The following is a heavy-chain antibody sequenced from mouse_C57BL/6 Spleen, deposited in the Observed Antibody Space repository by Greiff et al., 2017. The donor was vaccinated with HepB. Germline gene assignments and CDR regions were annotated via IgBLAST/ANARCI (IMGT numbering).Heavy chain of an antibody. Sequence: VHLVESGPELVKPGASVKISCKASGYAFSSSWMNWVKQRPGKGLEWIGRIYPGDGDTNYNGKFKGKATLTADKSSSTAYMQLSSLTSEDSAVYFCARSGTTVWYFDVWGTGTTVTVSS. CDR2: IYPGDGDT. CDR1: GYAFSSSW. J-gene: IGHJ1*03. D-gene: IGHD1-1*01. CDR3: ARSGTTVWYFDV. V-gene: IGHV1-82*01.